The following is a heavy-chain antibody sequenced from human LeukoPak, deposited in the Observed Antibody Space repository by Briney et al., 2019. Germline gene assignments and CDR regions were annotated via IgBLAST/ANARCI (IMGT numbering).Heavy chain of an antibody. J-gene: IGHJ4*02. CDR3: APAGDYYFDY. CDR1: GFTFSSYG. D-gene: IGHD2-21*02. CDR2: IRSDGSNK. V-gene: IGHV3-30*02. Sequence: GGSLRLSCAASGFTFSSYGMHWVRQAPGKGLEWVAYIRSDGSNKYYADSVKGRFTISRDNSKNTLYLQMNSLRAEDTAVYYCAPAGDYYFDYWGQGTLVTVSS.